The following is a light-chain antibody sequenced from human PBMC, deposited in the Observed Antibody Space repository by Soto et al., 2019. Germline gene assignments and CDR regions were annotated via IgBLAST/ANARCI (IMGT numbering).Light chain of an antibody. V-gene: IGKV3-15*01. J-gene: IGKJ5*01. CDR3: QQYNNRPLT. Sequence: EIVMTQSPATPSVSPGERATLSCRASQSISSNVAWYQQKPGQAPRLLIYGASTRATGIPARFSGSGSGTEFTLTISSLQSENFAVYYCQQYNNRPLTFGQGTRLEIK. CDR1: QSISSN. CDR2: GAS.